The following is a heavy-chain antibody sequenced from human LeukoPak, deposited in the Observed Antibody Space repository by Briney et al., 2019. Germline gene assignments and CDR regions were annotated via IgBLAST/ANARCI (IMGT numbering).Heavy chain of an antibody. J-gene: IGHJ4*01. D-gene: IGHD3-10*01. Sequence: GGSLRLSCAASGFSFNEYAMSWVRQAPGKGLEWISAMTDIGGDTYHADSVKCRFTISRTNYGNTLYLQKNNLSVEDSAVYHCAKGIRASRPYYF. V-gene: IGHV3-23*01. CDR3: AKGIRASRPYYF. CDR1: GFSFNEYA. CDR2: MTDIGGDT.